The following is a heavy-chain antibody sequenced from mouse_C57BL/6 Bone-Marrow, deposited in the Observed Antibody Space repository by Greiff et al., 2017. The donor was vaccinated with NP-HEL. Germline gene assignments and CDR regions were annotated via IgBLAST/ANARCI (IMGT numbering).Heavy chain of an antibody. J-gene: IGHJ3*01. CDR3: ARAGGLRRGAWFAY. CDR2: ISYDGSN. V-gene: IGHV3-6*01. Sequence: EVQLQESGPGLVKPSQSLSLTCSVTGYSITSGYYWNWIRQFPGNKLEWMGYISYDGSNNYNPSLKNRISITRDTSKNQFFLKLNSVTTEDTATYYCARAGGLRRGAWFAYWGQGTLVTVSA. CDR1: GYSITSGYY. D-gene: IGHD2-4*01.